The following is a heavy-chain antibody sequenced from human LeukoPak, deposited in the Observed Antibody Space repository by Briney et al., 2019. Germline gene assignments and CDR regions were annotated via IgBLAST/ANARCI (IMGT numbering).Heavy chain of an antibody. D-gene: IGHD1-26*01. CDR1: GLTFRNYA. Sequence: GSLRLSCVASGLTFRNYAMSWVRQPPGKGLEWIGEINHSGSTNYNPSLKSRVTISVDTSKNQFSLKLSSVTAADTAVYYCARAELQWDYFDYWGQGTLVTVSS. J-gene: IGHJ4*02. CDR2: INHSGST. CDR3: ARAELQWDYFDY. V-gene: IGHV4-34*01.